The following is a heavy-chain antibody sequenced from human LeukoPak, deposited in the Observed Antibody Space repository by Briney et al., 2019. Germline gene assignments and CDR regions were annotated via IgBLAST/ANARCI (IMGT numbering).Heavy chain of an antibody. CDR3: AKDGTVVTRYYYGMDV. CDR2: ISYDGSNK. V-gene: IGHV3-30*04. Sequence: PGGSLRLSCAASGFTFSSYAMHWVRQAPGKGLEWVAVISYDGSNKYYADSVKGRFTISRDNSKNTLYLQMNSLRAEDTAVYYCAKDGTVVTRYYYGMDVWGQGTTVTVSS. CDR1: GFTFSSYA. D-gene: IGHD4-23*01. J-gene: IGHJ6*02.